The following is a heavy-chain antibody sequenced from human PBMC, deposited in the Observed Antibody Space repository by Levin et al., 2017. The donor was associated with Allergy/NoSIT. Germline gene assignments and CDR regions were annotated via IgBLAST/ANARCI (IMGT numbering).Heavy chain of an antibody. V-gene: IGHV3-49*03. CDR3: ARSPLAHCTSTTCYKYYFDS. CDR1: GFIFGDYA. D-gene: IGHD2-2*01. J-gene: IGHJ4*02. CDR2: IRSRTYGGTT. Sequence: SCTASGFIFGDYAMSWFRQAPGKGLDWIGFIRSRTYGGTTEYATSVGRRFTISRDDSRSVAYLQVNSLKTDDTAVYYCARSPLAHCTSTTCYKYYFDSWGQGTLVTVSS.